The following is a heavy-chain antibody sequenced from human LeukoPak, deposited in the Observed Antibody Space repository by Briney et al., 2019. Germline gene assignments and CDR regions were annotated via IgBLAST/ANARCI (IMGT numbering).Heavy chain of an antibody. CDR2: IWYDGSNK. J-gene: IGHJ3*02. V-gene: IGHV3-33*01. CDR1: GFTFRDYG. CDR3: AREQYGSDDALDI. Sequence: GGSLRLSCAASGFTFRDYGMHWVRQAPGKGLEWVAVIWYDGSNKYYADSVKGRFTLSRDNFKNTLYLQMNSLRAEDTAVYYCAREQYGSDDALDIWGQGTMVTVSS. D-gene: IGHD3-10*01.